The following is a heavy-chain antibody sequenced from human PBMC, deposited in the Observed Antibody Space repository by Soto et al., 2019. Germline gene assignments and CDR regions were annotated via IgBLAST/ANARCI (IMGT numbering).Heavy chain of an antibody. D-gene: IGHD3-3*01. CDR1: GGSISSGGYY. Sequence: TLSLTCTVSGGSISSGGYYWSWLRPHPGKGLEWIGYIYYSGSTYYNPSLKSRVTISVDTSKNQFSLKLSSVTAADTAVYYCARGPILTYYYYYGMDVWGQGNKVTVSS. J-gene: IGHJ6*02. CDR3: ARGPILTYYYYYGMDV. V-gene: IGHV4-31*03. CDR2: IYYSGST.